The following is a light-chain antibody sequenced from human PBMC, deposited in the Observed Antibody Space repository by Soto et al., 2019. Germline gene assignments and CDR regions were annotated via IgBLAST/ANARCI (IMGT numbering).Light chain of an antibody. CDR2: KTS. J-gene: IGKJ1*01. V-gene: IGKV1-5*03. CDR3: QHWNDYTCP. Sequence: DINMTQSPSTLSASVGDRVTITCRASQSISIWLAWYQQKPGKAPNLLIYKTSSLETGVPSRFSGSGSGTGFTLTIGSLQPDNFATYYCQHWNDYTCPFGQETQVEVK. CDR1: QSISIW.